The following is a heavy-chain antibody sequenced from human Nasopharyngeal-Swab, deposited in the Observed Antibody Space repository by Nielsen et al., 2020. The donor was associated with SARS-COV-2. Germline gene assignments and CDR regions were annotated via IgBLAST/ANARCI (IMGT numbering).Heavy chain of an antibody. CDR3: AKPDKGTHDY. Sequence: LSLTCAASGFTFSSYAMSWVRQAPGKGLEWVSAISGSGGSTYYADSVKGRFTISRDNSKNTLYLQMNSLRAEDTAVYYCAKPDKGTHDYWGQGTLVTVSS. CDR2: ISGSGGST. D-gene: IGHD1-1*01. CDR1: GFTFSSYA. J-gene: IGHJ4*02. V-gene: IGHV3-23*01.